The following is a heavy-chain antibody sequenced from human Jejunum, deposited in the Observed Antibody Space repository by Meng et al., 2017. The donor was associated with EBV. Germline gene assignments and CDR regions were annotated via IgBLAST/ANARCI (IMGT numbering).Heavy chain of an antibody. CDR1: GGSISSYTYY. CDR2: IDYRENT. J-gene: IGHJ4*02. CDR3: ARVDYYDTSGNVDF. D-gene: IGHD3-22*01. Sequence: HLPLQESGPGLVKPSETLSLTCSVSGGSISSYTYYWGWIRQPPGKGLEWIGTIDYRENTYYNPSLKSRITISVDTPKNQFSLKLTSMTAADTALYYCARVDYYDTSGNVDFWGQGALVTVSS. V-gene: IGHV4-39*01.